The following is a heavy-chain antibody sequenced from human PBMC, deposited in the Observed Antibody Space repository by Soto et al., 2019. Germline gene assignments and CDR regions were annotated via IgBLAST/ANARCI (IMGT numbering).Heavy chain of an antibody. J-gene: IGHJ4*02. D-gene: IGHD5-12*01. CDR3: AREGSYSAYNFAHGIQLWSFDF. CDR1: GGSINTFY. CDR2: IFSSGST. Sequence: ALSLTCTVSGGSINTFYWSWVRQPAGKGLEWIGRIFSSGSTSFNPSLESRVAMSVDTSKNHFSLNLSSVTAADMAVYYCAREGSYSAYNFAHGIQLWSFDFWGQGALVTVSS. V-gene: IGHV4-4*07.